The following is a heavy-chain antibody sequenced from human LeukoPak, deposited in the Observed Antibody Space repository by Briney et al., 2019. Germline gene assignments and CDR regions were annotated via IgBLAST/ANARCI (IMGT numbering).Heavy chain of an antibody. Sequence: GSLRLSCAASGFTFSNYTMNWVRQPPGKGLEWIGEINHSGSTNYNPSLKSRVTISVDTSKNQFSLKLSSVTAADTAVYYCARHRYYDFWSGPGDFDYWGQGTLVTVSS. CDR1: GFTFSNYT. CDR2: INHSGST. J-gene: IGHJ4*02. V-gene: IGHV4-34*01. D-gene: IGHD3-3*01. CDR3: ARHRYYDFWSGPGDFDY.